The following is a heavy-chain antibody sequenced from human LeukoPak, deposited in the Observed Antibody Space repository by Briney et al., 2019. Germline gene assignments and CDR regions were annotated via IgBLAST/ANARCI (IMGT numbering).Heavy chain of an antibody. V-gene: IGHV1-2*02. Sequence: GASVKVSCKASGYTFTSYGISWVRQAPGQGLEWMGWINPNSGGTNYAQKFQGRVTMTRDTSIGTAYMELSRLRSDDTAVYYCARGGYSGSYPHFDYWGQGTLVTVSS. CDR3: ARGGYSGSYPHFDY. D-gene: IGHD1-26*01. J-gene: IGHJ4*02. CDR2: INPNSGGT. CDR1: GYTFTSYG.